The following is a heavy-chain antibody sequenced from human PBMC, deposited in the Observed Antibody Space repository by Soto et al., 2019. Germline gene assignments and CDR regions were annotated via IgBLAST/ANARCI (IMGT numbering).Heavy chain of an antibody. Sequence: PGGSLRLSCAASGFTVSSNYMSWVRQAPGKGLEWVSVIYSGGSTYYADSVKGRFTISRDNSKNTLYLQMNSLRAEDTAVYYCARDGEGHYYGMDVWGQGTTVTV. J-gene: IGHJ6*02. CDR2: IYSGGST. CDR3: ARDGEGHYYGMDV. D-gene: IGHD3-10*01. CDR1: GFTVSSNY. V-gene: IGHV3-53*01.